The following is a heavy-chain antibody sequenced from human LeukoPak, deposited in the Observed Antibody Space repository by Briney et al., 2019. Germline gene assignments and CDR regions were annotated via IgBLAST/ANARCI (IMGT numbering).Heavy chain of an antibody. Sequence: GGSLRLSCAASGFTFSSYGMNWVRQAPGKGPEWISGISPSGGGTYYADFVKGRFTISRDDPKNTLYLQMNSLRGDDTAVYYCAQDIGWLQFPYWGQGTLVTVSS. CDR2: ISPSGGGT. D-gene: IGHD5-24*01. CDR3: AQDIGWLQFPY. J-gene: IGHJ4*02. V-gene: IGHV3-23*01. CDR1: GFTFSSYG.